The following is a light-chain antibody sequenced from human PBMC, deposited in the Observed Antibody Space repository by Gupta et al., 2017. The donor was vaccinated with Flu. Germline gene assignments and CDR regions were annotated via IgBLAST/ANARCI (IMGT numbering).Light chain of an antibody. CDR2: NNN. CDR3: ATWDESLRGWV. CDR1: NSNIEKNP. Sequence: RVTISCSGSNSNIEKNPVNWYQQLPGTAPRLLIYNNNRWPSGVPDRFSGAKSGASASLAISGLQAEDEADYYCATWDESLRGWVFGGGTKLTVL. J-gene: IGLJ3*02. V-gene: IGLV1-44*01.